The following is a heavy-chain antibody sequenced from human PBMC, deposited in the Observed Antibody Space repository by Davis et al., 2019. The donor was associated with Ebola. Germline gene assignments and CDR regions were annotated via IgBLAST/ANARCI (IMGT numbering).Heavy chain of an antibody. CDR3: ARVGTYYYDSSGYSPDAFDI. D-gene: IGHD3-22*01. V-gene: IGHV4-59*01. CDR1: GGSISSYY. Sequence: PSETLSLTCTVSGGSISSYYWSWIRQPPGKGLEWIGYIYYSGSTNYNPSLKSRVTISVDTSKNQFSLKLSSVTAADTAVYYCARVGTYYYDSSGYSPDAFDIWGQGTMVTVSS. J-gene: IGHJ3*02. CDR2: IYYSGST.